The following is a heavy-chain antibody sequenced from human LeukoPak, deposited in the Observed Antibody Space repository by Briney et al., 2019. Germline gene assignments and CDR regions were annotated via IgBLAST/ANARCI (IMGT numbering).Heavy chain of an antibody. Sequence: AGGSLRPSCAAPGFTFSSYDMHWVRQAPGKGLEWVAVISYDGNNKYYADSVKGRFTISRDNSKKTLYLQMNSLRAEDTAVYYCARDGYNEEDWYFDLWGRGILVTVSS. J-gene: IGHJ2*01. CDR1: GFTFSSYD. V-gene: IGHV3-30-3*01. D-gene: IGHD5-24*01. CDR2: ISYDGNNK. CDR3: ARDGYNEEDWYFDL.